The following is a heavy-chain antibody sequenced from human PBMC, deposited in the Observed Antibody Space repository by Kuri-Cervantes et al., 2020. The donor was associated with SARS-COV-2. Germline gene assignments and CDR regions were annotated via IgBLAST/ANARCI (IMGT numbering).Heavy chain of an antibody. D-gene: IGHD6-19*01. CDR3: ARPNIKQWLVLFGTGSAFDI. Sequence: SETLSLTCAVYGGSFSGYYWSWIRQPPGKGLEWIGEINHSGSTNYNPSLKSRVTISVDTSKNQFSPKLSSVTAADTAVYYCARPNIKQWLVLFGTGSAFDIWGQGTMVTVSS. CDR2: INHSGST. J-gene: IGHJ3*02. CDR1: GGSFSGYY. V-gene: IGHV4-34*01.